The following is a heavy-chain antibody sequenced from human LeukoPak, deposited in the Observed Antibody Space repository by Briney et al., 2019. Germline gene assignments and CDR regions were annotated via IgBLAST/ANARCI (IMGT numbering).Heavy chain of an antibody. D-gene: IGHD3-16*01. Sequence: SETLSLTCTVSGGSISSSSYYRGWIRQPPGKGLEWIGEVNHSGSTNYNPSLRSRVTISIDTSKNQFSLQLTSVTAADTAVYYCASLMLIAVGYDYWGQGNLVTVSS. CDR2: VNHSGST. J-gene: IGHJ4*02. CDR3: ASLMLIAVGYDY. CDR1: GGSISSSSYY. V-gene: IGHV4-39*07.